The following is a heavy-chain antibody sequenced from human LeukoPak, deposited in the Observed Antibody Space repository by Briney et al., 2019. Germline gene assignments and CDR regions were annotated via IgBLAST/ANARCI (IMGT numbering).Heavy chain of an antibody. Sequence: TSQTLSLTCAISGDSVSSNSAAWNWIRHSPSRGLEWLGRTYYRSEWYNDYAVSVKSRITINPDTSKNQFSLQLNSVTLEDTAVYYCARDVVRGVIIDPFDYWGQGTLVTVSS. J-gene: IGHJ4*02. V-gene: IGHV6-1*01. D-gene: IGHD3-10*01. CDR2: TYYRSEWYN. CDR1: GDSVSSNSAA. CDR3: ARDVVRGVIIDPFDY.